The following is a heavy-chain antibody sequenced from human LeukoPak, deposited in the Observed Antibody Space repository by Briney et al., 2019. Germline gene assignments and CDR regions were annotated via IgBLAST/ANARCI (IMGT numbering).Heavy chain of an antibody. CDR2: IYTSGST. CDR3: ARQQLGIVVIDY. V-gene: IGHV4-61*02. Sequence: SETLSLTCTVSGGSISSGSYYWSWVRQPAGKGLEWIGRIYTSGSTNYNPSLKSRVTISIDTSRNQFSLRLNSMTAADTAVYYCARQQLGIVVIDYWGQGTLVTVSS. J-gene: IGHJ4*02. D-gene: IGHD2-2*01. CDR1: GGSISSGSYY.